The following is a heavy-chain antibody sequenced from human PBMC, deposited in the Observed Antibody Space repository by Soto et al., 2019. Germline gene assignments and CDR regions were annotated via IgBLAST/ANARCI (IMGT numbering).Heavy chain of an antibody. D-gene: IGHD3-16*01. CDR1: GFTFSDYY. J-gene: IGHJ4*02. CDR3: ARDELRLHLGEPY. Sequence: PGGSLRLSCAASGFTFSDYYMSWIRHAPGKGLEWVSYISSSGSTIYYADSVKGRFTISRDNAKNSLYLQMNSLRAEDTAVYYCARDELRLHLGEPYWGQGTLVTVSS. V-gene: IGHV3-11*01. CDR2: ISSSGSTI.